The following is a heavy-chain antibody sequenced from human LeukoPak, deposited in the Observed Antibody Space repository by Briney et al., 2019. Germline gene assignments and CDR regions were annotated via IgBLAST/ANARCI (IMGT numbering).Heavy chain of an antibody. J-gene: IGHJ4*02. CDR1: GFTFSSYA. CDR3: ASFLAADFWSGYYTGGQNTKNDY. CDR2: ISYDGSNK. Sequence: PGGSLRLSCAASGFTFSSYAMHWVRQAPGKGLEWVAVISYDGSNKYYADSVKGRFTISRDNSKNTLYLQMNSLRAEDTAVYYCASFLAADFWSGYYTGGQNTKNDYWGQGTLVTVSS. D-gene: IGHD3-3*01. V-gene: IGHV3-30-3*01.